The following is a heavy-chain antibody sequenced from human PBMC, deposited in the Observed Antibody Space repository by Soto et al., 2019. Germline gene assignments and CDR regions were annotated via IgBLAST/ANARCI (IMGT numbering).Heavy chain of an antibody. J-gene: IGHJ5*02. D-gene: IGHD2-21*02. CDR3: ARESGDWPLNWFDP. CDR2: ITSDGKSK. V-gene: IGHV3-74*01. CDR1: GFNFSNHW. Sequence: PGGSLRLSFAASGFNFSNHWMHWVRQRPAEGLVWVSRITSDGKSKAYAESVKGRFAISRDNAKNTLYLQMNGLTAEDTAVYYCARESGDWPLNWFDPWGQGTLVTVSS.